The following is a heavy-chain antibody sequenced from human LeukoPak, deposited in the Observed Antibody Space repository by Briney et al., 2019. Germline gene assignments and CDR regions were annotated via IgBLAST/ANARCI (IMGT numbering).Heavy chain of an antibody. Sequence: PGRSLRLACAASGFTFSTYGMHWVRQAPGRGLGWVTFIADEGSDKYYAGSVKGRFTISRDNSTTTLSLQMNSLTPEDTAVYYCARAGYSSSSYWGQGTLVTAPS. CDR2: IADEGSDK. V-gene: IGHV3-30*03. CDR1: GFTFSTYG. J-gene: IGHJ4*02. D-gene: IGHD6-13*01. CDR3: ARAGYSSSSY.